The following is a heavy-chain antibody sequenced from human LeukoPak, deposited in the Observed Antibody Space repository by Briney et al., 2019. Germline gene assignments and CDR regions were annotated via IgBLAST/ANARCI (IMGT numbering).Heavy chain of an antibody. CDR1: GGSISSGSYY. CDR3: ARVSGTYHLHY. D-gene: IGHD1-26*01. Sequence: TSETLSLTCTVPGGSISSGSYYWSWIRQHPGKGLEWIGYIYYSGSTSYNPSLKSRITISVDTSRNQFSLKLSSVTAADTAVYYCARVSGTYHLHYWGQGTLVTVSS. CDR2: IYYSGST. V-gene: IGHV4-31*03. J-gene: IGHJ4*02.